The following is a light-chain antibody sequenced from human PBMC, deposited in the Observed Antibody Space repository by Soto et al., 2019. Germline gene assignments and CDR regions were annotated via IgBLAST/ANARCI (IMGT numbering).Light chain of an antibody. CDR1: QSVSSSY. Sequence: EIVLTQSAGTLSLSPGERAALSCRASQSVSSSYLAWYQQKPGQAPRLLIYGASSRATGIPDRFSGSGSGTEFTLTISRLEPEGFAVYYCQQYGSSPLTFGGGTKADIK. CDR2: GAS. CDR3: QQYGSSPLT. V-gene: IGKV3-20*01. J-gene: IGKJ4*01.